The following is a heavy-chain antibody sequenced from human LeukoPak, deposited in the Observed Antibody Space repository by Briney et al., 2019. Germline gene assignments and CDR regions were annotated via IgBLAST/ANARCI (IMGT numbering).Heavy chain of an antibody. V-gene: IGHV3-23*01. Sequence: GGPLRLSCAASGFTFNNYAMTWVRQAPGKGLEWVSTVSGSGDNSHYADSVEGRFTISRDNSKNTLYLQMNSLRAEDTARYYCAKDPLGYCGGGSCFHYFDYWGQGTLASVSS. CDR1: GFTFNNYA. J-gene: IGHJ4*02. CDR3: AKDPLGYCGGGSCFHYFDY. D-gene: IGHD2-15*01. CDR2: VSGSGDNS.